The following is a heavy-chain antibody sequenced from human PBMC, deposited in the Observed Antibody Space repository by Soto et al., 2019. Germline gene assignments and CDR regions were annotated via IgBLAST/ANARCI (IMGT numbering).Heavy chain of an antibody. J-gene: IGHJ4*02. D-gene: IGHD2-8*02. Sequence: QVQLVQSGAEVKKPGASIRVSCKASGYSFTSYDIHWVRQATGHGLEWMGWMNPNSGDTEYAQKFQGRVTMTRDTCTIIAYMELSSLTSEDTAVYYCARVSFLVGSIIDGWGQGTLVTVSS. CDR3: ARVSFLVGSIIDG. CDR1: GYSFTSYD. CDR2: MNPNSGDT. V-gene: IGHV1-8*01.